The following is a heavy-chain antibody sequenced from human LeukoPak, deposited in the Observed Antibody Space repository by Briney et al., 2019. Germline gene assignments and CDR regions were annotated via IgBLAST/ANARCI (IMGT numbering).Heavy chain of an antibody. CDR1: GFTFDDYT. CDR3: AKDNSDGSGTYDY. Sequence: GGSLRLSCGASGFTFDDYTMHWVRQAPGKGLEWVSLISWDGGSTYYADSVKGRFTISRDNSKNSLYLQMNSLRTEDTALYYCAKDNSDGSGTYDYWGQGTLVTVSS. J-gene: IGHJ4*02. CDR2: ISWDGGST. V-gene: IGHV3-43*01. D-gene: IGHD3-10*01.